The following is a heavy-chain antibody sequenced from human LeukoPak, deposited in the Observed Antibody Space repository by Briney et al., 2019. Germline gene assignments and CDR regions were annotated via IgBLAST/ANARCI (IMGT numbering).Heavy chain of an antibody. Sequence: GGSLRLSCAASGFTFSSFYMHWVRQAPGKGLVWVSRINGDGTIINYADSVKGRFTISRDNAKNSLYLQMNSLRAEDTALYYCARVSDISVAAYFDYWGQGTLVTVSS. CDR3: ARVSDISVAAYFDY. J-gene: IGHJ4*02. CDR1: GFTFSSFY. D-gene: IGHD6-19*01. V-gene: IGHV3-74*01. CDR2: INGDGTII.